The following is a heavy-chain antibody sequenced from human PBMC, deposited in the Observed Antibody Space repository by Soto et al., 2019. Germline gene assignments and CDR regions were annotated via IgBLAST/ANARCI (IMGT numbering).Heavy chain of an antibody. CDR2: IFHTGTT. CDR3: ARLLRTTFGTFDI. V-gene: IGHV4-59*12. J-gene: IGHJ3*02. CDR1: GFTFSSYA. D-gene: IGHD3-16*01. Sequence: VQLLESGGGLVQPGGSLRLSCAASGFTFSSYAMSWVRQLPGKGLEWIGDIFHTGTTNYNPSLKSRVTISIERSDKQLSLELRSVTAAYTAVYHWARLLRTTFGTFDIWGQGTMVAVSS.